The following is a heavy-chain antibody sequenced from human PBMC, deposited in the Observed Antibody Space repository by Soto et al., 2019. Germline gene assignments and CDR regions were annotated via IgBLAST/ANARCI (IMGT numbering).Heavy chain of an antibody. CDR2: IIPIFGTA. CDR3: ARDRLMITFGGVGDGRWFAFDI. J-gene: IGHJ3*02. CDR1: GGTFSSYA. Sequence: QVQLVQSGAEVKKPGSSVKVSCKASGGTFSSYAISWVRQAPGQGLEWMGGIIPIFGTANYAQKFQGRVTITADESTSTAYMELGRLRSEDTAVYYCARDRLMITFGGVGDGRWFAFDIWGQGTMVTVSS. D-gene: IGHD3-16*01. V-gene: IGHV1-69*12.